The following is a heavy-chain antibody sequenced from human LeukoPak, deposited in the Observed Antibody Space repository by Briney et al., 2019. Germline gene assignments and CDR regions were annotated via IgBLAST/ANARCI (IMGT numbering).Heavy chain of an antibody. J-gene: IGHJ2*01. CDR1: GYSFTSYW. Sequence: GESLKISCKGFGYSFTSYWIGWVRQIPGKGLQWMGIIYPRDSDTRYSPSFQGQVTISADKSISTAYLQWSSLKASDTAMYYCARHYYYDTDGTGWYFDLWGRGTLVTVSS. CDR3: ARHYYYDTDGTGWYFDL. D-gene: IGHD3-22*01. V-gene: IGHV5-51*01. CDR2: IYPRDSDT.